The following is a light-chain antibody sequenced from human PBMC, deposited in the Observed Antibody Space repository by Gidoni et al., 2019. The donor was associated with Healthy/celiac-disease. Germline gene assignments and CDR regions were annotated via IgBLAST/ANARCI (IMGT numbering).Light chain of an antibody. CDR2: DAS. V-gene: IGKV3-11*01. Sequence: EIVLTQSPATLSLSPGERATLSCRASQSVTSYLAWYQQKPGQDPRLLIYDASNRATGIPARFSGSGSGTDFTLTISSREPEDFAVYYCQQRSNWPPTFGQGTKVEIK. CDR3: QQRSNWPPT. CDR1: QSVTSY. J-gene: IGKJ1*01.